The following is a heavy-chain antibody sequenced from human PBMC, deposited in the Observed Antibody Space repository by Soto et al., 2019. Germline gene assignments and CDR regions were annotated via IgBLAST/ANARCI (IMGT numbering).Heavy chain of an antibody. CDR3: ARGPRPNYSSAWPSFDF. CDR2: MYYSGST. V-gene: IGHV4-39*06. D-gene: IGHD6-19*01. J-gene: IGHJ4*02. CDR1: VGSISSSSYY. Sequence: PSETLSLTCTVSVGSISSSSYYWGWIRQPPGKGLEWIGSMYYSGSTYYNPSLRSRVTISVDTSKNQFPLKLSSVTAADTAVYYCARGPRPNYSSAWPSFDFWGQGTMVTVSS.